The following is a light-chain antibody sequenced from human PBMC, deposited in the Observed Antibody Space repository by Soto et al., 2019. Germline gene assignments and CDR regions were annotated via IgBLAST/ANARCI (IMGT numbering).Light chain of an antibody. CDR2: EVS. Sequence: QSALTQPASVSGSPGQSIAISCTGTSSDVGNYNLVSWYQQNPGKAPKVMIYEVSKRPSGVSNRFSGSKSGNTASLTISGLQAEDEADYYCCSYAGSSTVYVFGTGTKLTVL. V-gene: IGLV2-23*02. CDR1: SSDVGNYNL. J-gene: IGLJ1*01. CDR3: CSYAGSSTVYV.